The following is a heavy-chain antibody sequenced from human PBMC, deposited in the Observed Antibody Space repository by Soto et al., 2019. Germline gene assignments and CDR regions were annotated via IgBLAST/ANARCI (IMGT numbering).Heavy chain of an antibody. D-gene: IGHD1-1*01. J-gene: IGHJ3*02. CDR1: GYTLTSHH. V-gene: IGHV1-46*01. CDR2: INPANGVA. Sequence: QVHLVQSGAEVKKPGASMKVSCTASGYTLTSHHVHWVRQAPRRRLEWMGSINPANGVAQYTTRYQGRVIMTRDTSTSTVYMELRGLTSEDTAIFYCARGGGVGLDGSAAFDIWGQGKMVTVSS. CDR3: ARGGGVGLDGSAAFDI.